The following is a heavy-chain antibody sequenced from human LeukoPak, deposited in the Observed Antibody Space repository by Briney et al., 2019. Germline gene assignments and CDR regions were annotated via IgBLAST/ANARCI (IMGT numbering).Heavy chain of an antibody. J-gene: IGHJ3*02. CDR3: ARDPSLYCGGDCYSSGDAFDI. CDR1: GYTFTSYD. CDR2: MNPNSGNT. D-gene: IGHD2-21*02. V-gene: IGHV1-8*01. Sequence: ASVKVSCKASGYTFTSYDINWVRQATGQGLEWMGWMNPNSGNTGYAQKFQGRVTMTRNTSISTAYMELSSLRSEDTAVYYCARDPSLYCGGDCYSSGDAFDIWGQGTMVTVSS.